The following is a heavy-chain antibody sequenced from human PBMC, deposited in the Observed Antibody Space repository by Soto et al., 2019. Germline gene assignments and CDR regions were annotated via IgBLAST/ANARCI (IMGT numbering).Heavy chain of an antibody. D-gene: IGHD6-13*01. CDR3: ARAAAGYWDYYMDG. CDR1: GGSISSGGYY. V-gene: IGHV4-31*03. CDR2: IYYSGST. J-gene: IGHJ6*03. Sequence: SETLSLTCTVSGGSISSGGYYWSWIHQHPGKGLEWIGYIYYSGSTYYNPSLKSRVTISVDTSKNQFSLKLSSVTAADTAVYYCARAAAGYWDYYMDGRGKGTTVIVAS.